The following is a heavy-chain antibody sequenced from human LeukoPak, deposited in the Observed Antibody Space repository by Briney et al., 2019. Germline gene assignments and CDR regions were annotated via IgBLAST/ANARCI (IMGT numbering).Heavy chain of an antibody. J-gene: IGHJ3*02. Sequence: SETLSLTCTVSGGSISSSSYYWGWIRQPPGKGLEWIGSIYYSGSTYYNPSLKSRVTISVDTSKNQFSLKLSSVTAADTAVYYCARGPQYSSGWYSFRASAFDIWGQGTMVTVSS. CDR1: GGSISSSSYY. CDR2: IYYSGST. D-gene: IGHD6-19*01. V-gene: IGHV4-39*07. CDR3: ARGPQYSSGWYSFRASAFDI.